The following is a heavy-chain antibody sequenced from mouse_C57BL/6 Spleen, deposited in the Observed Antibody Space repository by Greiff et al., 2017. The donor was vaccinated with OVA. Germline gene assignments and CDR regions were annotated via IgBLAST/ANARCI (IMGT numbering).Heavy chain of an antibody. CDR1: GFTFSDYG. D-gene: IGHD1-1*01. V-gene: IGHV5-17*01. CDR2: ISSGSSTI. Sequence: EVKLVESGGGLVKPGGSLKLSCAASGFTFSDYGMHWVRQAPEKGLEWVAYISSGSSTIYYADTVKGRFTISRDNAKNTLFLQMTSLRSEDTAMYYCARDRYYGSSAWFAYWGQGTLVTVSA. J-gene: IGHJ3*01. CDR3: ARDRYYGSSAWFAY.